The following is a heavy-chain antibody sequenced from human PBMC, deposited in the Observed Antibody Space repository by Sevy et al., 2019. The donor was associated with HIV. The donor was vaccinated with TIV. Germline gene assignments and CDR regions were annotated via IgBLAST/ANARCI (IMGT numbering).Heavy chain of an antibody. CDR1: GFTFSNYV. CDR3: VNDHVF. D-gene: IGHD2-8*01. CDR2: ISKTADST. Sequence: GGSLRLSCAASGFTFSNYVMTWVRQAPGKGPEWVSRISKTADSTYYADSVKGRFTISRDNSKNTLDLQMNSLRAEDTAIYYCVNDHVFWGQGTLVTVSS. V-gene: IGHV3-23*01. J-gene: IGHJ4*02.